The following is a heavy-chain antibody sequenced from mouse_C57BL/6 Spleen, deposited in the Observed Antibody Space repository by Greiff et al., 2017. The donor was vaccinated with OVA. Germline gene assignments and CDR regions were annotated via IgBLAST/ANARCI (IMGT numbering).Heavy chain of an antibody. D-gene: IGHD2-4*01. CDR2: INPNNGGT. CDR3: ARYDYDVWFAY. J-gene: IGHJ3*01. V-gene: IGHV1-26*01. CDR1: GYTFTDYY. Sequence: EVQLQQSGPELVKPGASVKISCKASGYTFTDYYMNWVKQSHGKSLEWIGDINPNNGGTSYNQKFKGKATLTVDKSSSTAYMELRSLTSEGSAVYYCARYDYDVWFAYWGQGTLVTVSA.